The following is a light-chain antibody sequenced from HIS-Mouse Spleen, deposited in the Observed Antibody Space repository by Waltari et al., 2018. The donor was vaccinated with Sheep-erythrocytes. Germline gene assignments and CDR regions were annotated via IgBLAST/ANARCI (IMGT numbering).Light chain of an antibody. CDR2: AAS. J-gene: IGKJ4*01. CDR3: QQYYSYPLT. V-gene: IGKV1-8*01. CDR1: QGISSY. Sequence: AIRMTQSPSSLSASTGDRVTITCRASQGISSYLAWYQQQPGKAPKLLIYAASTLQSGVPSRFSGSGSGTDFTLPISCLQSEDFATYYCQQYYSYPLTFGGGTKVEIK.